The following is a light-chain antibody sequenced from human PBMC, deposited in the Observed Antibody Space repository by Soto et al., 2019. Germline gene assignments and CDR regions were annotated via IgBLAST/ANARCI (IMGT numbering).Light chain of an antibody. J-gene: IGKJ1*01. CDR3: QQRSGWPT. CDR2: DAS. Sequence: XILLTQSPDTLSLSPGERSTLSCRAIQTVSTFLAWYQQKPGQAPSLIVYDASKRAPGIPDRFIGSGSGTDFTLTVSSLEPEDFALYYCQQRSGWPTFGQGTKVDIK. CDR1: QTVSTF. V-gene: IGKV3-11*01.